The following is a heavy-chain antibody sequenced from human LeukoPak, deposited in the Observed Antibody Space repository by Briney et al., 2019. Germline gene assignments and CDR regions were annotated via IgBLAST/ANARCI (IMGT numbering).Heavy chain of an antibody. J-gene: IGHJ3*01. D-gene: IGHD2-15*01. CDR2: INPSGGST. CDR3: AKSNYYCSDSCQPDDAFDV. Sequence: ASVKVSCKASGYTFTSYYMHWVRQAPGQGLEWMGIINPSGGSTSYAQKFQGRVTMTRDTSTSTVYMELSSLRSEDTAVYYCAKSNYYCSDSCQPDDAFDVWGQGTMVTVSS. V-gene: IGHV1-46*01. CDR1: GYTFTSYY.